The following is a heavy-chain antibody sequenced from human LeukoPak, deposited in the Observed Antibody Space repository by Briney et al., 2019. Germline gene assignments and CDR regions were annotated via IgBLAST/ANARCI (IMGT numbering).Heavy chain of an antibody. CDR2: IWYDGSNK. CDR1: GFSFSSYG. V-gene: IGHV3-33*01. D-gene: IGHD3-3*01. Sequence: GGSLRLSCAASGFSFSSYGMHWVRQAPGKGLEWVAVIWYDGSNKYYADSVKGRFTISRDNSKNTLYLQMNSLRAEDTAVYYCARDHERVVIIYFDYWGQGTLVTVSS. J-gene: IGHJ4*02. CDR3: ARDHERVVIIYFDY.